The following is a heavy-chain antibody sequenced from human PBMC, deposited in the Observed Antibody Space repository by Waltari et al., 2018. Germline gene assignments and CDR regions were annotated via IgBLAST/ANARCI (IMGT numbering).Heavy chain of an antibody. J-gene: IGHJ2*01. CDR2: IYPGDSDT. CDR3: ARQGYGGNNYWYFDL. Sequence: EVQLVQSGAEVKTPGESMKISCKGSGYSFTSYWIGWVRQMPGKGLEWMEIIYPGDSDTRYRPSFQGQVTISADKSISTAYLQWSSLKASDTAMYYCARQGYGGNNYWYFDLWGRGTLVTVSS. V-gene: IGHV5-51*01. D-gene: IGHD2-15*01. CDR1: GYSFTSYW.